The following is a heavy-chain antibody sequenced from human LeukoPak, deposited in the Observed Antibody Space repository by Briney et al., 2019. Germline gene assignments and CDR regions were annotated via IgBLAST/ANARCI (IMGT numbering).Heavy chain of an antibody. D-gene: IGHD2-2*01. CDR1: GFTFDDYA. J-gene: IGHJ5*01. V-gene: IGHV3-9*01. Sequence: GRSLRLSCAASGFTFDDYAMHWVRQAPGKGLEWVSGISWNSGSIGYADSVKGRFTISRDNAKNSLYLQMNSLRAEDTALYYCAKGYCSSTSCWGWFDSWGQGTLVTVSS. CDR2: ISWNSGSI. CDR3: AKGYCSSTSCWGWFDS.